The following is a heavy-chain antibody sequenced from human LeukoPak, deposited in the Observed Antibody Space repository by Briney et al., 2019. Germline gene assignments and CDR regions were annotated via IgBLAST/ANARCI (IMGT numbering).Heavy chain of an antibody. Sequence: PSETLSLTCTVSGGSISSGSDYWSWIRQPAGKGLGWIGRIYASGSTNYNPSLKSRVTISVDTSKNQFSLKLSSVTAADTAVYYCAREPKTGYYNVLPFDYWGQGTLVTVSS. D-gene: IGHD3-9*01. CDR3: AREPKTGYYNVLPFDY. J-gene: IGHJ4*02. V-gene: IGHV4-61*02. CDR1: GGSISSGSDY. CDR2: IYASGST.